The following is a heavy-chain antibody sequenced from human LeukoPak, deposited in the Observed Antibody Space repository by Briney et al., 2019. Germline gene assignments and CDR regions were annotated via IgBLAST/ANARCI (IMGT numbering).Heavy chain of an antibody. Sequence: GGSLRLSCATSGFTFSSYAMSWVRQAPGKGLEWVSAISGSGGSTYYADSVKGRFTISRDNSKNTLYLQMNSLRAEDTAVYYCARTYYCGSGSWNYFDYWGQGTLVIVSS. CDR3: ARTYYCGSGSWNYFDY. CDR1: GFTFSSYA. V-gene: IGHV3-23*01. CDR2: ISGSGGST. D-gene: IGHD3-10*01. J-gene: IGHJ4*02.